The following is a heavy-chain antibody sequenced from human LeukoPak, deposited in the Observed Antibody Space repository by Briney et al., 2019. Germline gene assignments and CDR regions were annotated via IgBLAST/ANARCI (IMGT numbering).Heavy chain of an antibody. Sequence: PGGSLRLSCAASGFTFSSYSMNWVRQAPGKGLEWVSYISSSSSTTYYADSVKGRFTISRDNAKKSLYLQMNSLRAEDTALYYCARDTVGATDYWGQGTLVTVSS. CDR1: GFTFSSYS. J-gene: IGHJ4*02. V-gene: IGHV3-48*04. D-gene: IGHD1-26*01. CDR3: ARDTVGATDY. CDR2: ISSSSSTT.